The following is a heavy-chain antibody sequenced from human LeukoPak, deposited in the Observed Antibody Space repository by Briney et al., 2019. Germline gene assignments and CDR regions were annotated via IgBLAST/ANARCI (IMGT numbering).Heavy chain of an antibody. CDR3: ARQYIDILTGYHRGELYWYFDL. D-gene: IGHD3-9*01. CDR1: GGSINSGSYY. CDR2: IYTGGST. V-gene: IGHV4-61*02. J-gene: IGHJ2*01. Sequence: SETLSLTCTVSGGSINSGSYYWSWIRQPAGKGLEWIGRIYTGGSTKYNPSLKSRVTISVDTSKNQFSLKLSSVTAADTAVYYCARQYIDILTGYHRGELYWYFDLWGRGTLVTVSS.